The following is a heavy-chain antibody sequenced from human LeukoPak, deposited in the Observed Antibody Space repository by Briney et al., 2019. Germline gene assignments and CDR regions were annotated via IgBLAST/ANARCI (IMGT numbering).Heavy chain of an antibody. Sequence: ASVKVSCKVSGYTLTELSMHWVRQAPGKGLEWMGGFDPEDGETIYAQKFQGRVTMTEDTSTDTAYMELSSLRSEDTAVYYCATAVGVSSWYYGNFDYWGQGTLVIVSS. CDR2: FDPEDGET. J-gene: IGHJ4*02. CDR3: ATAVGVSSWYYGNFDY. V-gene: IGHV1-24*01. D-gene: IGHD6-13*01. CDR1: GYTLTELS.